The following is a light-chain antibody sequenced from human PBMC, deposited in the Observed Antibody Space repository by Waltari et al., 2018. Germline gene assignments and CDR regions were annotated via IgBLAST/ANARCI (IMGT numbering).Light chain of an antibody. J-gene: IGLJ2*01. Sequence: QSILTQPPSTSGTPGQGVTISCSGGSSNIGSNYVYWYLQVPGTAPKFLMVKNGQRPSGVPDRMSGSKSGTSASLTINVLRSDDEGDYYCAAWDDSLNGWEFGGGTKVTVL. CDR1: SSNIGSNY. V-gene: IGLV1-47*01. CDR2: KNG. CDR3: AAWDDSLNGWE.